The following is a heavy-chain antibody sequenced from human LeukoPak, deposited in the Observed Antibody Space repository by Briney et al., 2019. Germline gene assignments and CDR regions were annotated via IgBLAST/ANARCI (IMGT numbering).Heavy chain of an antibody. J-gene: IGHJ4*02. CDR3: ARGTSVVGATGDY. CDR1: GGSFSGYY. D-gene: IGHD1-26*01. V-gene: IGHV4-34*01. Sequence: SETLSLTCAVYGGSFSGYYWNWIRQPPGKGLEWIGEINHSGSTNYNQSLKSRVTISVDTSKNQFSLKLSSVTAADTAVYYCARGTSVVGATGDYWGQGTLVTVSS. CDR2: INHSGST.